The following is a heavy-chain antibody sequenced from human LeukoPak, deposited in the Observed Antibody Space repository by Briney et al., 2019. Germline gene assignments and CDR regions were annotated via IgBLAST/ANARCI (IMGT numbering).Heavy chain of an antibody. CDR3: ATDKITMVRGVSFDY. CDR1: GYTLTELS. CDR2: FDPEDGET. V-gene: IGHV1-24*01. J-gene: IGHJ4*02. D-gene: IGHD3-10*01. Sequence: GASVKVSCKVSGYTLTELSMHWVRQAPGKGLEGMGGFDPEDGETIYAQKFQGRVTMTEDTSTDTAYMELSSLRSEDTAVYYCATDKITMVRGVSFDYWGQGTLVTVSS.